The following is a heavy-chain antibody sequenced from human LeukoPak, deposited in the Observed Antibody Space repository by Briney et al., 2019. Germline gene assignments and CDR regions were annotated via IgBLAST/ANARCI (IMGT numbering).Heavy chain of an antibody. CDR1: GFTLSSRW. CDR3: ATYDSWSGYNIAY. V-gene: IGHV3-7*03. J-gene: IGHJ4*02. Sequence: GGSLRLSCVVSGFTLSSRWMMWVRQAPGKGLEWMTNINRDGSERNYVDSVKGRFTITRDNAENSLYLQMNSLKVEDTAIYYCATYDSWSGYNIAYWGQGTLVTVSS. D-gene: IGHD3-3*01. CDR2: INRDGSER.